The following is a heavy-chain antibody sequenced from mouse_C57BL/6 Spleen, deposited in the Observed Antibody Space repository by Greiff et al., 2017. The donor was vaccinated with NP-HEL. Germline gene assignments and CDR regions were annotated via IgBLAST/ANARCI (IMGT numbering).Heavy chain of an antibody. V-gene: IGHV5-16*01. Sequence: EVQRVESEGGLVQPGSSMKLSCTASGFTFSDYYMAWVRQVPEKGLEWVANINYDGSSTYYLDSLKSRFIISRDNAKNILYLQMSSLKSEDTATYYCARGDYDVRAMDYWGQGTSVTVSS. J-gene: IGHJ4*01. CDR2: INYDGSST. CDR1: GFTFSDYY. D-gene: IGHD2-4*01. CDR3: ARGDYDVRAMDY.